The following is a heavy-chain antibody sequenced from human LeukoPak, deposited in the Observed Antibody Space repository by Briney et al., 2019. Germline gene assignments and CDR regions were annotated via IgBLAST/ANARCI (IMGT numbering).Heavy chain of an antibody. CDR3: AKEGYYGSGSPLGDPAFDI. CDR2: MSGGGAAT. V-gene: IGHV3-23*01. CDR1: GFIFSNYA. J-gene: IGHJ3*02. D-gene: IGHD3-10*01. Sequence: GGSLRLSCAASGFIFSNYAMSWVRQTPGKGLEWVSAMSGGGAATFYAHSVKGRFTIPRDNPKNTLYVQMHNLRAEDTGVYYCAKEGYYGSGSPLGDPAFDIWGQETMHTVSS.